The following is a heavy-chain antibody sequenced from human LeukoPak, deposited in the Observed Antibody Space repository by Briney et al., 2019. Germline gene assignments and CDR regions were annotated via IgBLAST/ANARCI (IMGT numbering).Heavy chain of an antibody. CDR1: GGSIRSHY. CDR2: IYYSGST. V-gene: IGHV4-59*11. D-gene: IGHD3-22*01. Sequence: SETLSLTCTVSGGSIRSHYWSWIRQPPGKRLEWIGYIYYSGSTNYNPSLKSRVTISVDTSKNQFYLKLSSVTAADTAVYYCARARGDYDSSGYYGYFDYWGQGALVTVSS. J-gene: IGHJ4*02. CDR3: ARARGDYDSSGYYGYFDY.